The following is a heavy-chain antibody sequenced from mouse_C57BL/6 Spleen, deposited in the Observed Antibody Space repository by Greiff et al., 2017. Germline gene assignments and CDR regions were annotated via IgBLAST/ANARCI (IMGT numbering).Heavy chain of an antibody. J-gene: IGHJ2*01. D-gene: IGHD1-1*01. CDR3: ARNHYGDYFDY. CDR2: ISSGSSTI. Sequence: VQLKESGGGLVKPGGSLQLSCAASGFTFSDYGMHWVRQAPEKGLEWVAYISSGSSTIYYADTVKGRFTISRDNAKNTLFLQMTSLRSEDTAMYYCARNHYGDYFDYWGQGTTLTVSS. V-gene: IGHV5-17*01. CDR1: GFTFSDYG.